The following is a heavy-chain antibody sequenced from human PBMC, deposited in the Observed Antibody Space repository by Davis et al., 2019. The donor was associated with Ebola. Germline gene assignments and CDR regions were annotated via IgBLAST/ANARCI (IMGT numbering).Heavy chain of an antibody. Sequence: SGPTLVKPTQTLTLTCTFSGFSLSTSGMCVNWIRQPPGKALEWLALVDWDDNKYYSTSLKTRLTISKDSSKNQVVLTMTNMDPVDKATYYCARIFIGRSNGFPVSSQEYYFDYWGQGTLVTVSS. J-gene: IGHJ4*02. V-gene: IGHV2-70*01. D-gene: IGHD2-8*01. CDR1: GFSLSTSGMC. CDR3: ARIFIGRSNGFPVSSQEYYFDY. CDR2: VDWDDNK.